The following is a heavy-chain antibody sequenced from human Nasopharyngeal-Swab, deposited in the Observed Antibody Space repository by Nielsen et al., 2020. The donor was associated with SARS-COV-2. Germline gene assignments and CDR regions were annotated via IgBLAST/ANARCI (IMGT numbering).Heavy chain of an antibody. V-gene: IGHV4-59*01. CDR1: GGSISSYY. CDR2: IYYSGST. Sequence: SDTLSLPCTVPGGSISSYYWSWIRQPPGKGLEWIGYIYYSGSTNYNPPLRSRVTISVDTSKNQFSLKLSSVTAADTAVYYCARGWTTNNWFDPWGQGTLVTVSS. J-gene: IGHJ5*02. CDR3: ARGWTTNNWFDP. D-gene: IGHD3/OR15-3a*01.